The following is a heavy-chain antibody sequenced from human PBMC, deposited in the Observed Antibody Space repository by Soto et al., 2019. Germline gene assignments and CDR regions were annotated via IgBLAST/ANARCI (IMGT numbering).Heavy chain of an antibody. D-gene: IGHD2-2*01. Sequence: GGSLRLSCAASGFTFDDYAMHWVRQAPGKGLEWVSGISWNSGSIGYADSVKGRFTISRDNAKNSLYLQMNSLRAEDTALYYCAKEGVVPAAIPYFDYWGQGTLVTVSS. CDR2: ISWNSGSI. J-gene: IGHJ4*02. V-gene: IGHV3-9*01. CDR3: AKEGVVPAAIPYFDY. CDR1: GFTFDDYA.